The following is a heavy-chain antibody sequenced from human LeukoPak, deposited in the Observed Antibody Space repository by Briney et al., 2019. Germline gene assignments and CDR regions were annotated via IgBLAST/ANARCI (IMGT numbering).Heavy chain of an antibody. J-gene: IGHJ6*03. CDR2: ISSSGSTI. V-gene: IGHV3-48*03. CDR1: GFTFSSYE. D-gene: IGHD3-22*01. Sequence: PGRSLRPSCAASGFTFSSYEMNWVRQAPRKGLEWVSYISSSGSTIYYADSVTGRFTISRDNAKNSPYLQMNSLRAEDTAVYYCAELGITMIRGVWGKGTT. CDR3: AELGITMIRGV.